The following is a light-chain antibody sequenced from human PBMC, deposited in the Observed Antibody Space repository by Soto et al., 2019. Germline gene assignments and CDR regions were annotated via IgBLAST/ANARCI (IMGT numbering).Light chain of an antibody. CDR3: QVWDSSTDQNVV. V-gene: IGLV3-21*02. Sequence: SYELTQPPSVSVAPGQTARITCGGNKIGTKSVHWYQQKPGQAPVLVVFDDSDRPSGIPERFSGCNSGNTATLTISRVEAGDEADYYCQVWDSSTDQNVVFGGGTKLTVL. J-gene: IGLJ2*01. CDR1: KIGTKS. CDR2: DDS.